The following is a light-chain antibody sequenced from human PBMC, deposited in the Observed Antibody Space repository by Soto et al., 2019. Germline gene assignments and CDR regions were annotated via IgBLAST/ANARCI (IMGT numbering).Light chain of an antibody. Sequence: QSVLTQPPSVSGAPGQRVTISCTGSSSKIGAGYDVHWYQQLPGTAPKLLIYGNSNRPSGIPDRFSGSMSGTSASLDITGLQAEDEADYYCQSYASSLSGYVFGTGTKLTVL. V-gene: IGLV1-40*01. J-gene: IGLJ1*01. CDR1: SSKIGAGYD. CDR3: QSYASSLSGYV. CDR2: GNS.